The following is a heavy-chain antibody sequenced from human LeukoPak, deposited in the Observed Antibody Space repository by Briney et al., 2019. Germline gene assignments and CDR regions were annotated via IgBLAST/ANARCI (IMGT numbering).Heavy chain of an antibody. D-gene: IGHD3-9*01. V-gene: IGHV3-23*01. CDR1: GFTSTSYP. J-gene: IGHJ4*02. Sequence: PGGSLRLSCAASGFTSTSYPMSWVRQAPGKGLEWVSTVSRSDGNTYYADSGKGRFTIARDNSKNTLSLQMTSLRAEDTAVYYCARDYDTTSGSLGDYWGQGPLVTVS. CDR2: VSRSDGNT. CDR3: ARDYDTTSGSLGDY.